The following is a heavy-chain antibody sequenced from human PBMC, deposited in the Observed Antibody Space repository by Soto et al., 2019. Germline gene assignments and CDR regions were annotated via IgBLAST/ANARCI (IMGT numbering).Heavy chain of an antibody. CDR2: ISGSGGST. J-gene: IGHJ3*02. CDR1: GFTFSSYA. Sequence: EVQLLESGGGLVQPGGSLRLSCAASGFTFSSYAMSWVRQAPGKGLEWVSAISGSGGSTYYADSVKGRFTISRDNSKNTLYLQMNSLRAEDTAVYYCAKDRGPRIAVDGKAPRNDAFDIWGQGTMVTVSS. D-gene: IGHD6-19*01. CDR3: AKDRGPRIAVDGKAPRNDAFDI. V-gene: IGHV3-23*01.